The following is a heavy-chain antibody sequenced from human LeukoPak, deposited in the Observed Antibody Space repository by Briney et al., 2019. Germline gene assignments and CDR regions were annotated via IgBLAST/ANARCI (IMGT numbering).Heavy chain of an antibody. CDR2: IYYSGSTSGST. J-gene: IGHJ4*02. D-gene: IGHD5-24*01. CDR3: ATVGRDAYSGLYYSHY. V-gene: IGHV4-59*12. Sequence: PSETLSLTCTVPGGSINSYYWSWIRQPPGKGLEWVGYIYYSGSTSGSTNYNPSLKSRVTFSVDTSKNQFSLKLNSVTAADTAVYYCATVGRDAYSGLYYSHYWGQGTLVTVSS. CDR1: GGSINSYY.